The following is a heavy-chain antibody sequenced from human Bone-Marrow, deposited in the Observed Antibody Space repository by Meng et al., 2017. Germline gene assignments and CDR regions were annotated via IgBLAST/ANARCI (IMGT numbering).Heavy chain of an antibody. J-gene: IGHJ4*02. CDR2: IVVGSGNT. Sequence: SVKVSCKASGFTFTSSAVQWVRQARGQRLEWIGWIVVGSGNTNYAQKFQERVTITRGMSTSTAYMELSSLRSEDTAVYYCAADPSFWSGYSVLGYWGQGTLVTVSS. V-gene: IGHV1-58*01. D-gene: IGHD3-3*01. CDR3: AADPSFWSGYSVLGY. CDR1: GFTFTSSA.